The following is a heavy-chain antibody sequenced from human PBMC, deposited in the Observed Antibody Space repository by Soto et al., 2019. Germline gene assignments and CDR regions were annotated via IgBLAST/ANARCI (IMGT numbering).Heavy chain of an antibody. CDR2: FDPEDGET. CDR3: ATYLYNWNYDPGNWFDP. Sequence: GASVKVSCKVSGYTLTELSMHWVRQAPGKGLEWMGGFDPEDGETIYAQKFQGRVTMAEDTSTDTAYMELSSLRSEDTAVYYCATYLYNWNYDPGNWFDPWGQGTLVTVSS. J-gene: IGHJ5*02. D-gene: IGHD1-7*01. V-gene: IGHV1-24*01. CDR1: GYTLTELS.